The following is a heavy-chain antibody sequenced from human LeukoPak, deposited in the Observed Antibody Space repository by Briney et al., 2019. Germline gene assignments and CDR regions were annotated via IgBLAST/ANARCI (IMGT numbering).Heavy chain of an antibody. CDR2: INPNSGGT. Sequence: ASVRVSCKASGYTFTGYYIHWVRQAPGQGLEWVGWINPNSGGTYYAQKFQGRVSMTRDTSISTAYMELSRLRSDDSAIYYCARAWNGGLDYWGQGTLVTVSS. CDR1: GYTFTGYY. CDR3: ARAWNGGLDY. V-gene: IGHV1-2*02. J-gene: IGHJ4*02. D-gene: IGHD3-3*01.